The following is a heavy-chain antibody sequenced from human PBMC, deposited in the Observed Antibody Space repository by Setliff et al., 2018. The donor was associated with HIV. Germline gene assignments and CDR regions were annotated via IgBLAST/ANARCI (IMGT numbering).Heavy chain of an antibody. J-gene: IGHJ4*02. CDR2: ISFDGQKQ. CDR3: ARVGVPFSSDRFFDN. Sequence: PGGSLRLSCTVSGFNFNHYAIHWVRQAPGKGLEWVSVISFDGQKQYYADSVRGRFTVSKDNLQNIVALQMNGLRAAETGVYYCARVGVPFSSDRFFDNWGQGALVTVSS. D-gene: IGHD6-19*01. CDR1: GFNFNHYA. V-gene: IGHV3-30*01.